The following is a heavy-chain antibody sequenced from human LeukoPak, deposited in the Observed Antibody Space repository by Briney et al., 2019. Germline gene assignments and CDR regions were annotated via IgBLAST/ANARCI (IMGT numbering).Heavy chain of an antibody. Sequence: GGSLRLSCAASGFSFSSVGMHWVRQAPGKGLDWVAYIRNDASKTYYADSVKGRFSISRDNSKNTVYLQMNNLLPEDTAVYYCAKRAGSAWSVGAWGQGTLVTASS. CDR2: IRNDASKT. CDR1: GFSFSSVG. J-gene: IGHJ5*02. CDR3: AKRAGSAWSVGA. D-gene: IGHD3-10*01. V-gene: IGHV3-30*02.